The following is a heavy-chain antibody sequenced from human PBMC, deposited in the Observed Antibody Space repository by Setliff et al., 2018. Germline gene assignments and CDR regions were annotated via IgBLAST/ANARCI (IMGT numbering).Heavy chain of an antibody. CDR1: GDTFSTYT. J-gene: IGHJ3*02. Sequence: SVKVSCKASGDTFSTYTLSWVRQAPGQGLEWMGGIIPLLETVKYAQKFQGRLTITADKSTSTGYMELSSLRSEDTAVYYCASMSSFGSGGYDSAMVIWGQGTMVTVSS. CDR2: IIPLLETV. CDR3: ASMSSFGSGGYDSAMVI. V-gene: IGHV1-69*06. D-gene: IGHD5-12*01.